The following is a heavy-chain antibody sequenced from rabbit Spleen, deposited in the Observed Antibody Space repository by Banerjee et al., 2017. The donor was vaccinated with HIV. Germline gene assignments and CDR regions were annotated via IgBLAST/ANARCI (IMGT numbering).Heavy chain of an antibody. CDR1: RFDFSTYS. CDR2: IVPIFGVT. J-gene: IGHJ4*01. D-gene: IGHD1-1*01. V-gene: IGHV1S7*01. Sequence: QELVESGGGLVQPGGSLKLSCKASRFDFSTYSMSWVRQAPGKGMVWIGYIVPIFGVTYYANWVYGRFTISSHNAQNTQYLQLNSLTAADTATYYCVRDAYGSSSDYFTYFNLWGPGTLVTVS. CDR3: VRDAYGSSSDYFTYFNL.